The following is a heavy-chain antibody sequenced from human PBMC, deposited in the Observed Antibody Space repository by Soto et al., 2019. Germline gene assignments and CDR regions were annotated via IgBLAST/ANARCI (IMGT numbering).Heavy chain of an antibody. V-gene: IGHV1-69*13. D-gene: IGHD1-26*01. J-gene: IGHJ4*02. CDR3: ARVLVGAPYYFHY. CDR1: GGTFSRYA. CDR2: IIPIFGTA. Sequence: SVKVSCKASGGTFSRYAISWARQAPGQGLEWMGGIIPIFGTANYAQKFQGRVTITADESTSTAYMELNSLRSEDTALYYCARVLVGAPYYFHYWGQGTLVTVST.